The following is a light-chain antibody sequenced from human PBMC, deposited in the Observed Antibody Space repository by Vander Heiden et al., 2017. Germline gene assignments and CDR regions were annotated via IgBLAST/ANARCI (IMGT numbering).Light chain of an antibody. J-gene: IGLJ1*01. CDR3: SSYRGSSTLDV. CDR2: DVT. Sequence: QSALTQPASVSGSPGQSITMSCPGTSSDVGAYNYVSWYQQHPGKAPKLMIYDVTSRPSAGSYRFSGPKSGNTASLTIFGLQAEDEAEYYCSSYRGSSTLDVFGTGTKVTVL. CDR1: SSDVGAYNY. V-gene: IGLV2-14*03.